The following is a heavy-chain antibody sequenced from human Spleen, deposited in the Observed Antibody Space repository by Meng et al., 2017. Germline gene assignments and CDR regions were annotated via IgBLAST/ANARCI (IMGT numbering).Heavy chain of an antibody. CDR3: ARDDRRGGYGIDI. CDR1: GFTFGSYE. Sequence: GESLKISCAASGFTFGSYEMNWVRQAPGKGLEWISYISSTSRTIYYAASVKGRFTISRDNSNNLLYLQMNSLRADDTAIYYCARDDRRGGYGIDIWGPGTRVTVSS. CDR2: ISSTSRTI. D-gene: IGHD3-16*01. J-gene: IGHJ3*02. V-gene: IGHV3-48*03.